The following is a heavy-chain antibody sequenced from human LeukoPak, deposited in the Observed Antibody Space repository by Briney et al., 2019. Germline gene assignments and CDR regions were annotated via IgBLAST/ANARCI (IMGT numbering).Heavy chain of an antibody. CDR1: GFTFSSYA. D-gene: IGHD1-26*01. Sequence: PGGSLRLSCAASGFTFSSYAMHWVRQAPGKGLEWVAVISYDGSNKYYADSMKGRFTISRDNSKNTLYLQMNSLRAEDTAVYYCARDPEWELLGGFDYWGQGTLVTVSS. CDR2: ISYDGSNK. CDR3: ARDPEWELLGGFDY. V-gene: IGHV3-30-3*01. J-gene: IGHJ4*02.